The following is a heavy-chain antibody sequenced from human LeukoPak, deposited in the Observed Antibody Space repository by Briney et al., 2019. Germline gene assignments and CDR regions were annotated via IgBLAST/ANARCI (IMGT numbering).Heavy chain of an antibody. CDR1: GFTFSSYS. CDR2: ISYDGSNK. Sequence: GGSLRLSCAASGFTFSSYSMNWVRQAPGKGLEWVAVISYDGSNKYYADSVKGRFTISRDNFKNTLYLQMNSLRAEDTAVYYCAKDNVLLWFGELLLPEYWGQGTLVTVSS. D-gene: IGHD3-10*01. J-gene: IGHJ4*02. V-gene: IGHV3-30*18. CDR3: AKDNVLLWFGELLLPEY.